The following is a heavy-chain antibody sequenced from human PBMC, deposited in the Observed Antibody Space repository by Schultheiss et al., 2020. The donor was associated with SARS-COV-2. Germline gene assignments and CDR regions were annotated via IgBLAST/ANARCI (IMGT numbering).Heavy chain of an antibody. CDR1: GFTFSDYY. J-gene: IGHJ2*01. D-gene: IGHD6-6*01. Sequence: GGSLRLSCAASGFTFSDYYMSWIRQAPGKGLEWVSYISSSSSYTNYADSVKGRFTISRDNAKNSLYLQMNSLRAEDTAVYYCARGIAARPDKNWYFDLWGRGTLVTVSS. CDR3: ARGIAARPDKNWYFDL. V-gene: IGHV3-11*05. CDR2: ISSSSSYT.